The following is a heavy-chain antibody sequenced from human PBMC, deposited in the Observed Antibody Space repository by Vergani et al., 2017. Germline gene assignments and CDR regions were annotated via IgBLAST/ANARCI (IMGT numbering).Heavy chain of an antibody. J-gene: IGHJ4*02. CDR2: ISSSSSTI. CDR3: TSRGVSGKIDY. CDR1: GFTFSSYA. D-gene: IGHD3-10*01. Sequence: EVQLLESGGGLVQPGGSLRLSCAASGFTFSSYAMSWVRQAPGKGLEWVSYISSSSSTIYYADSVKGRFTISRDNAKNSLYLQMNSLRAEDPAVYYCTSRGVSGKIDYWGQGTLVTVSS. V-gene: IGHV3-48*04.